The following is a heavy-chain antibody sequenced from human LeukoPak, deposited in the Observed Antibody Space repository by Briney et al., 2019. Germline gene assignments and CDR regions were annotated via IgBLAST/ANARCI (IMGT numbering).Heavy chain of an antibody. Sequence: PGGSLRLSCAASGFTFSSYAMSWVRQAPGKGLEWVSVFSGMGGSTYYADSVKGRLTISRDNSKNTLYLQMNSLRAEDTAVYYCAKAPYDYVWGTYRPFDYWGQGALVTVSS. V-gene: IGHV3-23*01. CDR2: FSGMGGST. J-gene: IGHJ4*02. D-gene: IGHD3-16*02. CDR3: AKAPYDYVWGTYRPFDY. CDR1: GFTFSSYA.